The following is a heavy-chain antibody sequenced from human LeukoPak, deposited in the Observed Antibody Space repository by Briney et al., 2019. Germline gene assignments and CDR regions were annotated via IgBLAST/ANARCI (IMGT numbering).Heavy chain of an antibody. CDR1: GGSISSGNYY. J-gene: IGHJ4*02. Sequence: SQTLSLTCTVSGGSISSGNYYWTWIRQPAGKGLEWIGRIYASGSTNYNPSLKSRVTISVDTSKNHFSLKLTSVTAADTAVYYCARDISRWNELDSWGQGTLVTVSS. CDR3: ARDISRWNELDS. V-gene: IGHV4-61*02. CDR2: IYASGST. D-gene: IGHD1-1*01.